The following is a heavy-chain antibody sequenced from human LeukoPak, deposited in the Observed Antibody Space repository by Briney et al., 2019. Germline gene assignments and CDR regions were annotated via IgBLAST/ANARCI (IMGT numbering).Heavy chain of an antibody. Sequence: PSETLSLTCTVSGGSISSSSYYWGWIRQPPGKGLEWIGYIYYSGSTNYNPSLKSRVTISVDTSKNQFSLKLSSVTAADTAVYYCARAQEDSSGYYHYYYYMDVWGKGTTVTVSS. CDR2: IYYSGST. J-gene: IGHJ6*03. D-gene: IGHD3-22*01. V-gene: IGHV4-61*05. CDR1: GGSISSSSYY. CDR3: ARAQEDSSGYYHYYYYMDV.